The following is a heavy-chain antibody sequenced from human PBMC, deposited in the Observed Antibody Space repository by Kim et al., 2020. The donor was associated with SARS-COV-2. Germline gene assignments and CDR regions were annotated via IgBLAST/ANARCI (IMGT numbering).Heavy chain of an antibody. Sequence: GGSLRLSCAASGFTFSSYGMHWVRQAPGKGLEWVAVIWYDGSNKYYADSVKGRFTISRDNSKNTLYLQMNSLRAEDTAVYYCAKDSEQWLVLMYFDYWGQGTLVTVSS. V-gene: IGHV3-33*06. CDR2: IWYDGSNK. CDR1: GFTFSSYG. D-gene: IGHD6-19*01. J-gene: IGHJ4*02. CDR3: AKDSEQWLVLMYFDY.